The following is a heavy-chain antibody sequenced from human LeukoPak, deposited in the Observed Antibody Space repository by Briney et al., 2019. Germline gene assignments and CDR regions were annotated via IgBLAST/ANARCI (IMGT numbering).Heavy chain of an antibody. CDR2: IYYSGST. D-gene: IGHD6-19*01. CDR1: GGSISSYY. J-gene: IGHJ4*02. V-gene: IGHV4-59*01. Sequence: SETLSLTCTVSGGSISSYYWSWIRPPPGKGLEWMGHIYYSGSTNYNPSLKSRVTIPVDTSKNRFSLKLSSVTAADTAVYYCARVIAVAGTYYFDYWGQGTLVTVSS. CDR3: ARVIAVAGTYYFDY.